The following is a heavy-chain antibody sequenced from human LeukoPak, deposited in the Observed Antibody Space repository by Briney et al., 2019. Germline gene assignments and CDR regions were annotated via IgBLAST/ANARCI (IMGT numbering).Heavy chain of an antibody. CDR1: GYSFTSYY. Sequence: ASVKVSYKASGYSFTSYYMHWVRQAPGQGLEWMGIINPSGGSTSYAQKFQGRVTMTRDTSTSTVYMEPSSLRSEDTGVYYCARDLLVSGGLVLRLGKNWFDPWGEGTLVTVS. V-gene: IGHV1-46*01. CDR3: ARDLLVSGGLVLRLGKNWFDP. CDR2: INPSGGST. D-gene: IGHD6-19*01. J-gene: IGHJ5*02.